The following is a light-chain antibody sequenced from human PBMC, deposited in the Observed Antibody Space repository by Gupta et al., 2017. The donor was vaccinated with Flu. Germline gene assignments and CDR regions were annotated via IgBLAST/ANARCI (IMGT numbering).Light chain of an antibody. CDR2: KAS. V-gene: IGKV1-5*03. CDR3: QQYNTYPIT. Sequence: DITMTQTPSLLSASVGDIVTITCRASPSISTWLAWYQQKSGKAPTVLIYKASTLKSGVPSRFSGSGSGTEFTLTISGLQPDDCATYYCQQYNTYPITFGQGTKVEI. CDR1: PSISTW. J-gene: IGKJ2*01.